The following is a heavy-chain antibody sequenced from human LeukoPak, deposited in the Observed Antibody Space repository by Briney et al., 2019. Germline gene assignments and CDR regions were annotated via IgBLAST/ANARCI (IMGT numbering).Heavy chain of an antibody. CDR2: IRYDGSNK. J-gene: IGHJ4*02. Sequence: GGSLRLSCAGSGFTFSNAWMSWVRQAPGKGLEWVAFIRYDGSNKYYADSVKGRFTISRDNSKNTLYLQMNSLRAEDTAVYYCAKSPIIVVVTATQFDYWGQGTLVTVSS. D-gene: IGHD2-21*02. CDR3: AKSPIIVVVTATQFDY. V-gene: IGHV3-30*02. CDR1: GFTFSNAW.